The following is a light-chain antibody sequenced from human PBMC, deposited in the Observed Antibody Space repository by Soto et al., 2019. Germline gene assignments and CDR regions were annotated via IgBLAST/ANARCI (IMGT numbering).Light chain of an antibody. CDR2: EVT. Sequence: QSALTQPASVSGSPGQSIAISCTGSSSYVGTHDLVSWYQQHPGKAPKLMVYEVTKRPSGVSNRFSGSKSGNTASLTISGLQAEDEADYYCCSYVGSSTHVFGAGTKVTVL. CDR1: SSYVGTHDL. CDR3: CSYVGSSTHV. J-gene: IGLJ1*01. V-gene: IGLV2-23*02.